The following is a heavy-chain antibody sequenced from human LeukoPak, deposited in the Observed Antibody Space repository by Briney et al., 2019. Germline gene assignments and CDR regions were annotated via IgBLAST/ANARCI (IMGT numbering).Heavy chain of an antibody. CDR2: ITYDGSNK. CDR1: GFTFCSYG. Sequence: GGSLRLSCAAYGFTFCSYGMLWVRPAPGKELEWVAVITYDGSNKYYADSVKGRFTISRDNSKNTLYLQMNGLRAEDTAVYYCAKDLMITFGGVAIDYWGQGTLVTVSS. J-gene: IGHJ4*02. CDR3: AKDLMITFGGVAIDY. D-gene: IGHD3-16*01. V-gene: IGHV3-30*18.